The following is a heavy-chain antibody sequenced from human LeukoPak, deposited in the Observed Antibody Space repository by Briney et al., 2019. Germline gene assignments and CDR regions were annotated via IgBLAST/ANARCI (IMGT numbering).Heavy chain of an antibody. CDR2: INPNSGGT. Sequence: ASVKVSCKASGYTFTGYYMHWVRQAPGQGLEWMGWINPNSGGTNYAQKFQGRVTMTRDTSISTAYMELSRLRSDDTAVYYCARVPYDFWSGYFDHYYYYGMDVWGQGTTVTVSS. CDR3: ARVPYDFWSGYFDHYYYYGMDV. CDR1: GYTFTGYY. D-gene: IGHD3-3*01. V-gene: IGHV1-2*02. J-gene: IGHJ6*02.